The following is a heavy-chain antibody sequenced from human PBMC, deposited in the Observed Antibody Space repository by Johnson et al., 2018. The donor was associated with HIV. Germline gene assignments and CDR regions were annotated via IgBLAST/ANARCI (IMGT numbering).Heavy chain of an antibody. J-gene: IGHJ3*02. D-gene: IGHD5-24*01. CDR1: GFIFSQYA. V-gene: IGHV3-64*07. CDR3: ARACRDGYTCDAFDI. CDR2: LTNNVANT. Sequence: VQLVESGGGLVQPGGSLRLSCAASGFIFSQYAMHWVRQAPGKGLEYFSALTNNVANTYYADSVRGRFTISRDNSKNTLYLQMNSLRAEDTAVYYCARACRDGYTCDAFDIWDQGTMVTVSS.